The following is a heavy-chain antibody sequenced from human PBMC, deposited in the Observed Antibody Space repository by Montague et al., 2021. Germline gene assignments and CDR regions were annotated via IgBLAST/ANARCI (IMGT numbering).Heavy chain of an antibody. CDR3: ARVGLTVAAGMIDY. D-gene: IGHD6-13*01. Sequence: SLRLSCAASGFTFNNYFMSWFRQAPGKGLEWVSYIGTSSSFTRYADSVKGRLTISRDNAMNSLYLQMTAVRGGDTAVYYCARVGLTVAAGMIDYWGQGTLVTVSS. CDR1: GFTFNNYF. V-gene: IGHV3-11*06. CDR2: IGTSSSFT. J-gene: IGHJ4*02.